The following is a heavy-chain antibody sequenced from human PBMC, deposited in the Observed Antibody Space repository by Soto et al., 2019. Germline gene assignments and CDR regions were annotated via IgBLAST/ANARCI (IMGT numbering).Heavy chain of an antibody. J-gene: IGHJ4*02. CDR1: GGSISSSSYY. D-gene: IGHD3-10*01. V-gene: IGHV4-39*01. CDR3: ARNTKGGLLTFDS. Sequence: SETLSLTCTVSGGSISSSSYYWGWIRQPPGKGLEWIGSIYYSGNTYYNPSLKSRVTISVDTSKKQFSLKLSSVTAADTAVYYCARNTKGGLLTFDSWGQGNLVTVSS. CDR2: IYYSGNT.